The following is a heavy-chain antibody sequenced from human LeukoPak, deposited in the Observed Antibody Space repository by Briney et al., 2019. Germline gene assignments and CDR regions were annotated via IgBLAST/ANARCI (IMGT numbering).Heavy chain of an antibody. V-gene: IGHV5-10-1*01. J-gene: IGHJ6*02. CDR2: IAPSDSYT. D-gene: IGHD3-10*01. CDR3: ARRGYYYYGMDV. CDR1: GHSFTSYW. Sequence: PGESLRISCKDSGHSFTSYWISWVRQMPGKGLEWMGRIAPSDSYTNYSPSFQGHVTISVDKSISTAYLQWTSLKSSDSAMYYCARRGYYYYGMDVWGQGTTVTVSS.